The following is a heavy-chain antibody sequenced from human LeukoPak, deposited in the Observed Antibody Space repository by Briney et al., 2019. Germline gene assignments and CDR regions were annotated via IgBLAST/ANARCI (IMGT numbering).Heavy chain of an antibody. CDR3: ARGGYYRHDAFDI. J-gene: IGHJ3*02. CDR1: GFTFSSYW. V-gene: IGHV3-74*01. Sequence: QPGGSLRLSCAASGFTFSSYWIHWVRQAPGKGLVWVSHINTDGSSISYADSVKGRFTISRDNTENALYLQMNSLRAEDTAVYYCARGGYYRHDAFDIWGQGTMVTVSS. CDR2: INTDGSSI. D-gene: IGHD3-22*01.